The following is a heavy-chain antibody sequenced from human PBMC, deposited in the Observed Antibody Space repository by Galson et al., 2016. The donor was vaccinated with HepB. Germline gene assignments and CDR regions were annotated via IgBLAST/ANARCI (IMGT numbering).Heavy chain of an antibody. CDR3: AKSHEYCPPVGCSVDY. V-gene: IGHV3-30*18. CDR1: GFLFRSYG. CDR2: DSMDGRRK. Sequence: SLRLSCAGSGFLFRSYGMHWVRQAPGKGLEWVAADSMDGRRKFYSDSVKGRFTISRDNSNNILFLQMDSLGPDDTAGYYCAKSHEYCPPVGCSVDYWGQGTLVSVSS. J-gene: IGHJ4*02. D-gene: IGHD2/OR15-2a*01.